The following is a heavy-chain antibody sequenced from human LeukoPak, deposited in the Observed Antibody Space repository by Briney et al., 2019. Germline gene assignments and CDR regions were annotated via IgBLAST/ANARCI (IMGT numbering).Heavy chain of an antibody. V-gene: IGHV3-23*01. D-gene: IGHD2-8*01. Sequence: GGSLRLSCAASEFTFSNYAMTWVRQAPGKGLKWVSTISGSGTATYYADSVKGRFTISRDNSKNTLYLQMNGLRAEDTAVYYCAREEGTVYDIDYWGQGTLVTVSS. CDR1: EFTFSNYA. J-gene: IGHJ4*02. CDR2: ISGSGTAT. CDR3: AREEGTVYDIDY.